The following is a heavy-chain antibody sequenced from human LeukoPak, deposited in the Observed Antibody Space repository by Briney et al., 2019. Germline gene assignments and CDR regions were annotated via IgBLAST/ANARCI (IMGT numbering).Heavy chain of an antibody. CDR2: IKQDGSEK. D-gene: IGHD3-22*01. J-gene: IGHJ4*02. Sequence: PGGSLRLSCAASGFTLSSYWMGWVRQAPGKGLEWVANIKQDGSEKYYVDSVKGRFTISRDNAKNSLYLQMNSLRAEDTAVYYCASRLTDSSGYYPSYYFDYWGQGTLVTVSS. CDR3: ASRLTDSSGYYPSYYFDY. CDR1: GFTLSSYW. V-gene: IGHV3-7*01.